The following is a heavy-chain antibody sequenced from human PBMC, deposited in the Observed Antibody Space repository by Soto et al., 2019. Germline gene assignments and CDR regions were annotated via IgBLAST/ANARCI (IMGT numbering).Heavy chain of an antibody. J-gene: IGHJ4*02. CDR3: ARGYADPSFSGYDY. V-gene: IGHV1-3*01. Sequence: GASVKVSCKASGYTFTHYPMHWVRQAPGHRLEWMGWINSDGTKTKSSPRLQDRLTITRDTSANTVYMELSSLRFEDTAMYHCARGYADPSFSGYDYWGQGTLVTVSS. CDR1: GYTFTHYP. D-gene: IGHD5-18*01. CDR2: INSDGTKT.